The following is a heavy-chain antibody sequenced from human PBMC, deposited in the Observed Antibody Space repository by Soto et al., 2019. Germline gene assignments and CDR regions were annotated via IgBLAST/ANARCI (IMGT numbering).Heavy chain of an antibody. CDR3: ARDPSDYGDVPRDWFDP. Sequence: ASVKVSCKASGYTFTSYAMHWVRQAPGQRLEWMGWINAGNGNTKYSQKFQGRVTITRDTSASTAYMELSSLRSEDTAVYYCARDPSDYGDVPRDWFDPWGQGTLVTVSS. J-gene: IGHJ5*02. CDR2: INAGNGNT. CDR1: GYTFTSYA. V-gene: IGHV1-3*01. D-gene: IGHD4-17*01.